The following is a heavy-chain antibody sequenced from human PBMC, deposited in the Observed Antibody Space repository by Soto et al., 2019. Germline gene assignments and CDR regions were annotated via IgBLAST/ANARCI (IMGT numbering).Heavy chain of an antibody. J-gene: IGHJ5*02. Sequence: EVQLVESGGGLVQPGGSLRLSCAASGFTFSDHYMDWVRQAPGKGLEWVGRTRNKADSYITEYAASVKGRFTISRDDSNNSLYLQMNSLKTEDTAVYYCAREKDSGNYYIGWFDPWGQGTLVTVSS. V-gene: IGHV3-72*01. CDR3: AREKDSGNYYIGWFDP. D-gene: IGHD1-26*01. CDR1: GFTFSDHY. CDR2: TRNKADSYIT.